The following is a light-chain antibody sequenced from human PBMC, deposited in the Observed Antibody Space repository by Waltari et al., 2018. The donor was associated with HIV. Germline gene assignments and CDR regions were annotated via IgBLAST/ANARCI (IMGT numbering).Light chain of an antibody. CDR3: CSYAGSSTWV. CDR1: SSDVSGYNY. J-gene: IGLJ3*02. CDR2: DVS. Sequence: QSALTQPASVSGSPGQSITISCTGTSSDVSGYNYVSWYQQHPGKAPKLMIYDVSKRPSGVSSRFSGSKSGNTASLTISGLQAEDEADYYCCSYAGSSTWVFGGGTKLTVL. V-gene: IGLV2-23*02.